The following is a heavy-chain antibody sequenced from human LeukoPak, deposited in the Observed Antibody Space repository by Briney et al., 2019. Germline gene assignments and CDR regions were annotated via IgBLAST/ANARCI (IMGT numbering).Heavy chain of an antibody. CDR2: IRYDGSNK. V-gene: IGHV3-30*02. D-gene: IGHD3-16*01. CDR3: AKGGFRGYALYRAFDY. CDR1: GFTFSSYG. J-gene: IGHJ4*02. Sequence: GGSLRLSCAASGFTFSSYGMHWVRQAPGKGPEWVAFIRYDGSNKYYADSVKGRFTISRDNSKNTLYLQMNSLRAEDTAVYYCAKGGFRGYALYRAFDYWGQGTLVTVSS.